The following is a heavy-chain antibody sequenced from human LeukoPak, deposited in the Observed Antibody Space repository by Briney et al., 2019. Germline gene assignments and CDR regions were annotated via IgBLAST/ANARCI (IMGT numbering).Heavy chain of an antibody. CDR3: ARGGVAGTPFDY. D-gene: IGHD6-19*01. Sequence: SETLSLTCTVSGGSISSGGYYWSWIRQPPGKGLEWIGYIYHSGSTYYNPSLKSRVTISVDRSKNQFSLQLNSVTPEDTAVYYCARGGVAGTPFDYWARGPLVTVSS. CDR2: IYHSGST. J-gene: IGHJ4*02. V-gene: IGHV4-30-2*01. CDR1: GGSISSGGYY.